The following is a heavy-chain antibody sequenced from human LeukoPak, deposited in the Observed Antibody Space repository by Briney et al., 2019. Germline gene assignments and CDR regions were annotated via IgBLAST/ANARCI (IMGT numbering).Heavy chain of an antibody. V-gene: IGHV3-21*01. CDR1: GFTFSSYW. Sequence: GGSLRLSCAASGFTFSSYWFHWVRQTPGKGLEWVSSISSSSSYIYYADSVKGRFTISRDNAKNSLYLQMNSLRAEDTAVYYCGVEYSSSWRTKIDYWGQGTLVTVSS. CDR3: GVEYSSSWRTKIDY. D-gene: IGHD6-13*01. J-gene: IGHJ4*02. CDR2: ISSSSSYI.